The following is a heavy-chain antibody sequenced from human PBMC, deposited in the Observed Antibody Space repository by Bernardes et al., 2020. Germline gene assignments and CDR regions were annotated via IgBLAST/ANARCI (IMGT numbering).Heavy chain of an antibody. CDR1: GFTFSSYA. D-gene: IGHD3-3*01. CDR3: AKESRFTIFLMDV. V-gene: IGHV3-23*01. J-gene: IGHJ6*03. CDR2: ISGSGDRT. Sequence: GWSLRLSCVASGFTFSSYAMSWVRQAPGKGLEWVSTISGSGDRTYYADSVKGRFTISRDNSKNTLYLQMNSLRAEDTAVYYCAKESRFTIFLMDVWGKGTTVTVSS.